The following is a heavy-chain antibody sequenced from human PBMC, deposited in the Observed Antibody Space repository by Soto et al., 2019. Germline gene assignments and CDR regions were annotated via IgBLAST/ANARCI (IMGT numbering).Heavy chain of an antibody. CDR2: ISYDGNNK. V-gene: IGHV3-30-3*01. CDR3: ASAGGDDGTTNWFDP. D-gene: IGHD1-1*01. Sequence: QVQLEESGGGMVQPGGSMRLSCAASGFTFRTYAMHWVRQAPGKGLEWVAVISYDGNNKYYADSVKGRFTVSRDNSKNTRYVQMNSLRVEDTAVYYCASAGGDDGTTNWFDPWGQGTLVTVSS. J-gene: IGHJ5*02. CDR1: GFTFRTYA.